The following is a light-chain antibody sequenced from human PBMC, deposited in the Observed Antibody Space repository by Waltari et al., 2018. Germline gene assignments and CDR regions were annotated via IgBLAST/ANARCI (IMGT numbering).Light chain of an antibody. CDR3: QHRDNWPLT. V-gene: IGKV3-11*01. Sequence: EIVLTQSPATLSLSPGERATLSCRASQSLTNYLAWYQQKPGQAPRLLIFDAYNRASGIPARFSGSGSGTDFTLTISSLEPEDFAVYYCQHRDNWPLTFGGGTKVEVK. CDR2: DAY. J-gene: IGKJ4*01. CDR1: QSLTNY.